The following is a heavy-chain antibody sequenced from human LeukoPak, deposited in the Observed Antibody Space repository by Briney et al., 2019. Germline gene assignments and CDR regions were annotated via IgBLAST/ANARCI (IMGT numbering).Heavy chain of an antibody. CDR1: GFTSSSYW. J-gene: IGHJ4*02. CDR2: ISSDGSST. D-gene: IGHD6-13*01. CDR3: ARDWSLGY. V-gene: IGHV3-74*01. Sequence: GGSLRLSCAASGFTSSSYWMHWVRQAPGKGLVWVSRISSDGSSTNYADSDSVKGRFTISRDNAKNTVFLQMNSLRAEDTAGYYCARDWSLGYWGQGTLVTVSS.